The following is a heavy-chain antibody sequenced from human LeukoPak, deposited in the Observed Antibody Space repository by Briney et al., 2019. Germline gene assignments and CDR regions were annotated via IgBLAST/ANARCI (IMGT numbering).Heavy chain of an antibody. Sequence: KPSETLSLTCTVSGGSISSSSYYWGWIRQPPGKGLEWIGSIYYSGSTYYNPSLKSRVTISVDTSKNQFSLKLSSVTAADTAVYYCARDQGFEIECWGQGTLVTVSS. CDR1: GGSISSSSYY. J-gene: IGHJ4*02. V-gene: IGHV4-39*02. CDR3: ARDQGFEIEC. CDR2: IYYSGST.